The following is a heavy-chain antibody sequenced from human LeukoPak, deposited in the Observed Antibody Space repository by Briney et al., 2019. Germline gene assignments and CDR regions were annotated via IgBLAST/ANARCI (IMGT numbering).Heavy chain of an antibody. V-gene: IGHV4-4*02. J-gene: IGHJ5*02. CDR2: IYHSGST. D-gene: IGHD2-2*01. Sequence: SETLSLTCAVSGGSISSSNWWSWVRQPPGKGLEWIGEIYHSGSTNYNPSLKSRVTISVDKSKNQFSLKLSSVTAADTAVYYCARGSSTSRYNWFDPWGQGTLVTVSS. CDR1: GGSISSSNW. CDR3: ARGSSTSRYNWFDP.